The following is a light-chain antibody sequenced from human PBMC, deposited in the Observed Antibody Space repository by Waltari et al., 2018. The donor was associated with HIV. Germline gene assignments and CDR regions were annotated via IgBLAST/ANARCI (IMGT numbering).Light chain of an antibody. CDR2: AAS. CDR1: EDINEF. J-gene: IGKJ2*01. CDR3: QQLKTYPPDT. V-gene: IGKV1-9*01. Sequence: IQLIPSPSFLSASVRDRVTIPCRHSEDINEFLAWYQQKRRLAPKLLIYAASTLDDKVASRYSGSGSETDFTLTNSSLQPEDFAYCFCQQLKTYPPDTFGPGTKLEI.